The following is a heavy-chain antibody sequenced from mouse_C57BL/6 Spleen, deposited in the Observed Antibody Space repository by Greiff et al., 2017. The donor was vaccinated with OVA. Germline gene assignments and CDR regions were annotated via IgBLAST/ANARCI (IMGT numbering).Heavy chain of an antibody. D-gene: IGHD2-4*01. CDR2: IYPGGGYT. Sequence: VQLQQSGAELVRPGTSVKMSCKASGYTFTNYWIGWAKQRPGHGLEWIGDIYPGGGYTNYNEKFKGTATLTADKSSSTAYMQFSSLTSEDSAIYYCARKGGYEYDAYYFDYWGQGTTRTVSS. CDR1: GYTFTNYW. V-gene: IGHV1-63*01. CDR3: ARKGGYEYDAYYFDY. J-gene: IGHJ2*01.